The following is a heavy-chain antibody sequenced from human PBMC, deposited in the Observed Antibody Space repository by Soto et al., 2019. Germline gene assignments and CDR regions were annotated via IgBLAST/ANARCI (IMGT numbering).Heavy chain of an antibody. V-gene: IGHV3-74*03. D-gene: IGHD3-10*01. CDR2: IRPDGTTA. CDR1: GFTFSNSW. J-gene: IGHJ5*02. Sequence: GGSLRLSCAASGFTFSNSWMTWVRQVPGKGLVWVSHIRPDGTTATYADSVRGRFTISRDNTKNTLYLQMNSLGVEDTAVFYCARGPDVSGGYCPGDLWGQGTLVTVSS. CDR3: ARGPDVSGGYCPGDL.